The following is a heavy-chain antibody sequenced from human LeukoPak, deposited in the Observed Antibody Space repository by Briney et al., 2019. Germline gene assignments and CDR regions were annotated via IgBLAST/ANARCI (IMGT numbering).Heavy chain of an antibody. J-gene: IGHJ6*02. Sequence: ASVKVSCKASGYTFTAYYMHWVRQAPGQGVEWMGWLNPNSGGTSYAQNFQGRVTMTRDTSISTAYMELSSLRSDDTAVYSCASATTGKYYGLDVWGQGTTVTVSS. D-gene: IGHD4-11*01. CDR1: GYTFTAYY. CDR3: ASATTGKYYGLDV. CDR2: LNPNSGGT. V-gene: IGHV1-2*02.